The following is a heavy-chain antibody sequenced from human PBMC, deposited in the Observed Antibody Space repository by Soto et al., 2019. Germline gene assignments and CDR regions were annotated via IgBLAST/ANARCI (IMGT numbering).Heavy chain of an antibody. CDR2: INAGNGNT. Sequence: GASVKVSCKASGYTFTSYAMHWVRQAPGQRLEWMGWINAGNGNTKYSQKFQGRVTITRDTSASTAYMELNSLRAEDTAVYYCAKIREEGSPDYYYYYGMDVWGQGTTVTVSS. CDR1: GYTFTSYA. V-gene: IGHV1-3*01. D-gene: IGHD6-13*01. CDR3: AKIREEGSPDYYYYYGMDV. J-gene: IGHJ6*02.